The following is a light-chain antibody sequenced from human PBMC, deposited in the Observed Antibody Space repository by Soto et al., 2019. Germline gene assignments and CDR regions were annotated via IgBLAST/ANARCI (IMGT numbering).Light chain of an antibody. CDR2: GAS. CDR3: QQRSNWPKT. Sequence: EIVLTQSPAILSLSPGERATLPCRASQSVSSSYLAWYQQKPGQAPRLLIYGASSRATGIPDRFSGSGSGTDFTLTISDLEPEDFGIYYCQQRSNWPKTFGQGTKVDIK. J-gene: IGKJ1*01. V-gene: IGKV3D-20*02. CDR1: QSVSSSY.